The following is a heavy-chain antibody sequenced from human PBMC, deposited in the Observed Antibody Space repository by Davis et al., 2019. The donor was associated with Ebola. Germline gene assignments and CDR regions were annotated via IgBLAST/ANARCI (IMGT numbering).Heavy chain of an antibody. Sequence: ASVKVSCKASGYTFTSYGISWVRQAPGQGLEWMGWISAYNGNTNYAQKLQGRVTMTTDTSTSTAYMELRSLTSDDTAIYYCARVPVSNGLNYYFDYWGQGTLVTVSS. V-gene: IGHV1-18*01. CDR2: ISAYNGNT. J-gene: IGHJ4*02. CDR3: ARVPVSNGLNYYFDY. D-gene: IGHD6-25*01. CDR1: GYTFTSYG.